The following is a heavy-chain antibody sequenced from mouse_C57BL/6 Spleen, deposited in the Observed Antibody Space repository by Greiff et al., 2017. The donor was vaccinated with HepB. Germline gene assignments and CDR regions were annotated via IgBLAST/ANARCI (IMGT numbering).Heavy chain of an antibody. V-gene: IGHV1-61*01. CDR2: IYPSDSET. J-gene: IGHJ3*01. CDR3: ACKIDDGYPQAWFAY. Sequence: QVQLQQPGAELVRPGSSVKLSCKASGYTFTSYWMDWVKQRPGQGLEWIGNIYPSDSETHYNQKFKDKATLTVDKSSSTAYMQLSSLTSEDSAVYDCACKIDDGYPQAWFAYWGQGTLVTVSA. CDR1: GYTFTSYW. D-gene: IGHD2-3*01.